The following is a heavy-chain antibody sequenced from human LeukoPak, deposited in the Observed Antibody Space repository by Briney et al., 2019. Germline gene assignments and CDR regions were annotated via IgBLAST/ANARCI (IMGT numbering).Heavy chain of an antibody. CDR3: AREGNGGSYYYDSSGNWFDP. CDR2: IYYSGST. CDR1: GFTFGDYA. D-gene: IGHD3-22*01. J-gene: IGHJ5*02. V-gene: IGHV4-39*07. Sequence: GSLRLSCTASGFTFGDYAMSWFRQAPGKGLEWIGSIYYSGSTYYSPSLKSRVTISVDTSKNQFSLKLSSVTAADTAVYYCAREGNGGSYYYDSSGNWFDPWGQGTLVTVSS.